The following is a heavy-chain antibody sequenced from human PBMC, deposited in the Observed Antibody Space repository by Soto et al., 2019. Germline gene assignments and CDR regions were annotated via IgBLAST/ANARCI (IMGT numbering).Heavy chain of an antibody. CDR3: ARVWPEAAASPSGMDV. D-gene: IGHD6-13*01. CDR1: GYTFTSYY. V-gene: IGHV1-46*01. Sequence: SVKVSCKASGYTFTSYYMHWVRQAPGQGLEWMGIINPSGGSTSYAQKFQGRVTMTRDTSTSTVYMELSSMRSEDTAVYHCARVWPEAAASPSGMDVWGQGTTGTVSS. CDR2: INPSGGST. J-gene: IGHJ6*02.